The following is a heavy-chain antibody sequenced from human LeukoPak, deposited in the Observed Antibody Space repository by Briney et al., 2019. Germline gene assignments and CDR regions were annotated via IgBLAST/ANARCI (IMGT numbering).Heavy chain of an antibody. CDR1: GYTLTELS. J-gene: IGHJ4*02. D-gene: IGHD6-6*01. Sequence: ASVKVSCKVSGYTLTELSMHWERPAPGKGLEWMGGFDPEDGETIYAQKFQGRVTMTEDTSTDTAYMELSSLRSEDTAVYYCATGIIAARLFDYWGQGTLVTVSS. V-gene: IGHV1-24*01. CDR3: ATGIIAARLFDY. CDR2: FDPEDGET.